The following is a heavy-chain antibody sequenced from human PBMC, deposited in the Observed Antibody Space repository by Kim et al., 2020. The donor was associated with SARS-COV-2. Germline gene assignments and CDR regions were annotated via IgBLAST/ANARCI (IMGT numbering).Heavy chain of an antibody. J-gene: IGHJ4*02. CDR1: GGSVSSGSYY. CDR3: ARTRRYDHYDY. D-gene: IGHD3-9*01. Sequence: SETLSLTCTVSGGSVSSGSYYWSWIRQPPGKGLEWIGYIYYSGSTNYNPSLKSRVTISVDTSKNQFSLKLSSVTAADTAVYYCARTRRYDHYDYWGQGTLVTVSS. CDR2: IYYSGST. V-gene: IGHV4-61*01.